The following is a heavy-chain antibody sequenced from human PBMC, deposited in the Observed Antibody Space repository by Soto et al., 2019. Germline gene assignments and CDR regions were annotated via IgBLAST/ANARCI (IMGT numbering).Heavy chain of an antibody. D-gene: IGHD1-26*01. CDR2: IYHSGST. CDR3: AAPLYSGSYFDY. CDR1: GGSISSSNW. J-gene: IGHJ4*02. V-gene: IGHV4-4*02. Sequence: QVQLQESGPGLVKPSGTLSLTCAVSGGSISSSNWWSWVRQPPGMGLKWIGEIYHSGSTNYNPSLKSRVPISVDKSKNQFSLQLSSVTAADTAVYYCAAPLYSGSYFDYWGQGTLVTVSS.